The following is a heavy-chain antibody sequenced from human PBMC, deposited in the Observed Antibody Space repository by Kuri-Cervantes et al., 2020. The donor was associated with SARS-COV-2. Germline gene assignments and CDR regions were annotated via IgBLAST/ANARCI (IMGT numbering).Heavy chain of an antibody. CDR3: ARASSSWFPDYYYGMDV. D-gene: IGHD6-13*01. V-gene: IGHV3-21*01. CDR2: ISSSSSYI. Sequence: GESLKISCAASGFTFDDYGMSWVRQAPGKGLEWVSSISSSSSYIYYADSVKGRFTISRDNAKNSLYLQMNSLRAEDTAVYYCARASSSWFPDYYYGMDVWGQGTTVTVSS. J-gene: IGHJ6*02. CDR1: GFTFDDYG.